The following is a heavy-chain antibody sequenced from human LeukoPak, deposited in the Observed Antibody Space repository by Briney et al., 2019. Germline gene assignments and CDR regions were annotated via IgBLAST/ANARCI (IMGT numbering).Heavy chain of an antibody. V-gene: IGHV3-7*01. CDR2: IKQDGSEK. CDR3: ARPLERFLEWSSNWFDP. CDR1: GFTFSSYW. D-gene: IGHD3-3*01. J-gene: IGHJ5*02. Sequence: GSLRLSCAASGFTFSSYWMSWVRQAPGKGLEWVANIKQDGSEKYYVDSVKGRFTIPRDNAKNSLYLQMNSLRAEDTAVYYCARPLERFLEWSSNWFDPWGQGTLVTVSS.